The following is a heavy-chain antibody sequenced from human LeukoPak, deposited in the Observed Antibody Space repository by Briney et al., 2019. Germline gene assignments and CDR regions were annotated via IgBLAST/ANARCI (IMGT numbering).Heavy chain of an antibody. CDR3: ARAERLFGDYYYYYYMDV. J-gene: IGHJ6*03. D-gene: IGHD4-17*01. V-gene: IGHV3-7*01. CDR1: GFTFSSYW. Sequence: GGSLRLSCAASGFTFSSYWMSWVRQAPGKGLEWVANIKQDGSEKYYVDSVKGRFTISRDNAKNSLYLQMNSLRAEDTAVYYCARAERLFGDYYYYYYMDVWGKGTTVTVSS. CDR2: IKQDGSEK.